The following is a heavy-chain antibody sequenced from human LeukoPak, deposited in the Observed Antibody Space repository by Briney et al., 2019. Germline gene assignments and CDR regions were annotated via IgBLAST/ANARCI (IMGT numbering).Heavy chain of an antibody. V-gene: IGHV1-69*05. Sequence: GASVKVSCKGSGGTFSSYAISWVRQAPGQGLEWMGGIIPIFGTANYAQKFQGRVTITTDESTSTAYMELSRLRSEDTAVYYCARDRPYCSSTSCYEVYYFDYWGQGTLVTVSS. J-gene: IGHJ4*02. CDR2: IIPIFGTA. CDR3: ARDRPYCSSTSCYEVYYFDY. CDR1: GGTFSSYA. D-gene: IGHD2-2*01.